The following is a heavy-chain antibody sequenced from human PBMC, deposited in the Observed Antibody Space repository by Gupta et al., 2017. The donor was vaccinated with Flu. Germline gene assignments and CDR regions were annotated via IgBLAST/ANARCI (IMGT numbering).Heavy chain of an antibody. CDR2: INTDGSTT. V-gene: IGHV3-74*01. CDR3: ARQVSNWGSALDY. J-gene: IGHJ4*02. CDR1: XXTXXXXW. Sequence: EVXXXESGGXLVQXGGSLRLYWXXXXXTXXXXWMHWVRRAPGKGLVWVSRINTDGSTTNYADSVKGRFTISRDNAKNTLYLQMNRLRAEDTAVYYCARQVSNWGSALDYWGQGTLVTVSS. D-gene: IGHD7-27*01.